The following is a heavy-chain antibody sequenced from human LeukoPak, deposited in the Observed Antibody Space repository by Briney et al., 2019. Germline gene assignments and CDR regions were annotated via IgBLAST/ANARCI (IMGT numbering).Heavy chain of an antibody. CDR3: AKRDFDI. V-gene: IGHV3-7*01. CDR1: GFTFSNYW. CDR2: IKQDGSEK. Sequence: GGSLRLSCAASGFTFSNYWMSWVRQAPGKGLEWVANIKQDGSEKYYADSVKGRFTISRDNSKNTLYLQMNSLRAEDTAVYYCAKRDFDIWGQGTMVTVSS. J-gene: IGHJ3*02.